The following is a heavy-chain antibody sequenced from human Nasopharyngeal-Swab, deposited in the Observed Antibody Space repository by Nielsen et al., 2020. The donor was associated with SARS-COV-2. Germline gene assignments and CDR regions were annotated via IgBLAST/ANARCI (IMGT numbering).Heavy chain of an antibody. J-gene: IGHJ4*02. CDR3: ARTPLRYFDWFAFDY. D-gene: IGHD3-9*01. CDR1: GFTFSSYV. V-gene: IGHV3-30-3*01. CDR2: ISYDGSNK. Sequence: GESLKISCAASGFTFSSYVMHWVRQAPGKGLEWVAVISYDGSNKYYADSVKGRFTTSRDNSKNTLYLQMNSLRAEDTAVYYCARTPLRYFDWFAFDYWGQGTLVTVSS.